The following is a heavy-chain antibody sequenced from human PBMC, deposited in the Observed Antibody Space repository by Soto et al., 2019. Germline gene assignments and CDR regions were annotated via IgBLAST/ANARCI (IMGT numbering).Heavy chain of an antibody. V-gene: IGHV4-30-2*01. J-gene: IGHJ5*02. CDR2: IYHSGST. D-gene: IGHD2-15*01. Sequence: SETLSLTCAVSGGSISSGGYSWSWIRQPPGKGLEWIGYIYHSGSTYYNPSLKSRVTISVDTSKNQFSLKLSSVTAADTAVYYCARVAATEDWFDPWGQGTLVTVSS. CDR3: ARVAATEDWFDP. CDR1: GGSISSGGYS.